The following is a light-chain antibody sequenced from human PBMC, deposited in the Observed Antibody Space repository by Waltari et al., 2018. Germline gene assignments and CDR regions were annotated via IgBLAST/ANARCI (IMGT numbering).Light chain of an antibody. J-gene: IGKJ1*01. V-gene: IGKV1-NL1*01. CDR1: QDISKS. Sequence: DIQMTQSPSSLSASFGDRVTITCRASQDISKSLAWYQQKLGRAPKLLLHGASRLESGVPSRFSGRGSGTDYTLTISSLQPEDFATYYCQQYYDGPRTFGQGTKVELK. CDR2: GAS. CDR3: QQYYDGPRT.